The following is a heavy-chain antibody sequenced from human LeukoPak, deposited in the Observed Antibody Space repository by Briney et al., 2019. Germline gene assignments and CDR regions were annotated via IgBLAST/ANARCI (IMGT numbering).Heavy chain of an antibody. J-gene: IGHJ4*02. CDR1: GYTFTSYG. CDR3: ARYPLSYSSNWHYYFNY. D-gene: IGHD6-13*01. V-gene: IGHV1-18*01. Sequence: ASVKVSCKASGYTFTSYGVSWVRQAPGQGLEWMGWISGSNGNTNNAQKVQGRVTMTTDTSTSTAYMELRSLRSDDTAVYYCARYPLSYSSNWHYYFNYWGQGTLLTVSS. CDR2: ISGSNGNT.